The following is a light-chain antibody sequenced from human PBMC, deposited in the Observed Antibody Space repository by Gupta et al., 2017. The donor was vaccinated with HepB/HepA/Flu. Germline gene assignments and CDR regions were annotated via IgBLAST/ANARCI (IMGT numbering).Light chain of an antibody. Sequence: QSALTQPASVSGPPGQSITISCTGTSNDIGYYTHVSWYQQDPGKAPKVIIYEVSQRPSGISTRFSGSKSGNTASLTISGLQAEDETDYYCSAYGRGNAWVFGGGTRLTVL. J-gene: IGLJ3*02. CDR1: SNDIGYYTH. CDR3: SAYGRGNAWV. CDR2: EVS. V-gene: IGLV2-23*02.